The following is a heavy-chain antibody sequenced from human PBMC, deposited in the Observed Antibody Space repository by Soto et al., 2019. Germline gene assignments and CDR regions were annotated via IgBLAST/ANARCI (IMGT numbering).Heavy chain of an antibody. CDR1: GGSISSYY. J-gene: IGHJ4*02. D-gene: IGHD3-10*01. CDR3: ARGRQGYYYGSWSYYTFDY. Sequence: QVQLQESGPGLVKPSETLSLTCTVSGGSISSYYWSWIRQPPGKGLEWIGYIYYSGSTNYNPSLKSRVTISVDTSKNQFSLKLSSVTAADTAVYYCARGRQGYYYGSWSYYTFDYWGQGTLVTVSS. CDR2: IYYSGST. V-gene: IGHV4-59*01.